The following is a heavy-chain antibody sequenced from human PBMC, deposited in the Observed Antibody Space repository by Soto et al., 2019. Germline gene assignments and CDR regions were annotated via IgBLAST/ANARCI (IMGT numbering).Heavy chain of an antibody. D-gene: IGHD2-15*01. V-gene: IGHV3-23*01. CDR3: ARRYCSGTSCDSLDS. J-gene: IGHJ4*02. CDR1: GFTFSTYA. Sequence: PGGSLRLSCAASGFTFSTYAMSWVRQAPGKGLEWVSAISGSGGSTYYADSVKGRFTISRDAAKNALYLQMDSLTADDTAVYYCARRYCSGTSCDSLDSWGQGVLVTVSS. CDR2: ISGSGGST.